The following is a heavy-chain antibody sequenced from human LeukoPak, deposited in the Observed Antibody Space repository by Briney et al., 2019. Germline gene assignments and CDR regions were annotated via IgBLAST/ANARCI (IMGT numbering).Heavy chain of an antibody. J-gene: IGHJ4*02. CDR1: GLTFSNAW. V-gene: IGHV3-15*01. D-gene: IGHD3-10*01. CDR3: TTRPMSFREVLSWDY. CDR2: IKSKTDGGTT. Sequence: GGSLRLSCAASGLTFSNAWMSWVRQAPGKGLEWVGVIKSKTDGGTTDYAAPVKGRFTISRDDSKNTLYLQMSSLKSEDTAIYYCTTRPMSFREVLSWDYWGQRTLVTVSS.